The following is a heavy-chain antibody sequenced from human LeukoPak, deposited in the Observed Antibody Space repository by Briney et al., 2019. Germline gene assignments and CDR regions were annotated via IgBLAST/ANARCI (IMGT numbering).Heavy chain of an antibody. Sequence: GGSLRLSCAASGFTFTTYGMNWVRQAPGKGLEWVSSISGSGSHTYYADSVKGRLTTSRDNSKNTLYLQMNSLTAEDTAVYYCAKSGAHTYYYDSSGYFIGTRSTTRGGVPDAFDIWGQGTMVTVSS. D-gene: IGHD3-22*01. CDR2: ISGSGSHT. J-gene: IGHJ3*02. CDR3: AKSGAHTYYYDSSGYFIGTRSTTRGGVPDAFDI. V-gene: IGHV3-23*01. CDR1: GFTFTTYG.